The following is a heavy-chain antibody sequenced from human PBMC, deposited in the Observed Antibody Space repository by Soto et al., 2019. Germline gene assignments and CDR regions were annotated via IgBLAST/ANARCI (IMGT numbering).Heavy chain of an antibody. CDR2: ISYDGNNK. Sequence: PGGSLRLSCAASGFTFSSYCMHWVRQAPGKGLEWAAVISYDGNNKYYAESVKGRFTISRDTSKNTLYLQMNSLRPEDTAVYYCVADYVATDTFDIWGRGTMVTVSS. CDR1: GFTFSSYC. J-gene: IGHJ3*02. V-gene: IGHV3-30*03. D-gene: IGHD3-10*02. CDR3: VADYVATDTFDI.